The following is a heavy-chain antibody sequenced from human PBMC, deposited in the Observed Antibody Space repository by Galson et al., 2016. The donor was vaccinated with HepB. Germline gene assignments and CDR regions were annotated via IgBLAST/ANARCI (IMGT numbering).Heavy chain of an antibody. J-gene: IGHJ4*02. D-gene: IGHD2-15*01. V-gene: IGHV1-46*02. CDR3: ARDPLFCSGGRCYRDAYNCPDS. CDR2: MNPSGGAT. CDR1: GYTFNSHY. Sequence: SVKVSCKASGYTFNSHYMHWARQAPGQGLEWMGIMNPSGGATSYPQKFRGRITMTRDTSTNTVYMELSSLRSEDTAVYYCARDPLFCSGGRCYRDAYNCPDSWGQGTLVTVSS.